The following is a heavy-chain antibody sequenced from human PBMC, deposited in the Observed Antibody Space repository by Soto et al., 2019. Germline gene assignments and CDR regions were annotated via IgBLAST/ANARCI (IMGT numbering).Heavy chain of an antibody. V-gene: IGHV2-5*02. CDR3: AHRLSYRIAGRKAAPYYSDN. J-gene: IGHJ4*02. Sequence: SGPTLVNPTQTLTLTCTFSGFSLSTSGVGVGWIRQPPGKALEWLALIYWDDDKRYSPSLKSRLTITKDTSKNQVVLTMTNMDPVDTATYYCAHRLSYRIAGRKAAPYYSDNWGQGTLVTVSS. D-gene: IGHD6-6*01. CDR1: GFSLSTSGVG. CDR2: IYWDDDK.